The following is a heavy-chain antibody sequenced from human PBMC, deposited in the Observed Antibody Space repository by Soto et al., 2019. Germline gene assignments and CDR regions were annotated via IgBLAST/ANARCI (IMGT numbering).Heavy chain of an antibody. CDR3: ARDRRPMNTDIYFFDS. Sequence: PSETLSLTCTVSGGSISRGGYYWTLIRQHPGKGLEWIGYIFYSGSTYYNPSLKSRVTISVDTSKNQFSLKLSSVTAADTAVYYCARDRRPMNTDIYFFDSWGQGTLVTVSS. CDR1: GGSISRGGYY. V-gene: IGHV4-31*03. J-gene: IGHJ4*01. CDR2: IFYSGST. D-gene: IGHD1-26*01.